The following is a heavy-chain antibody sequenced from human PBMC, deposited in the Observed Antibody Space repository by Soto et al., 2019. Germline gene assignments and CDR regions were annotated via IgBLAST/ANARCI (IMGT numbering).Heavy chain of an antibody. CDR3: ARLPKGSLVMA. D-gene: IGHD2-21*01. J-gene: IGHJ4*02. Sequence: LVESGGDLVYPGGSLRLSCVASGFRFSDHSMNWVRQAPGKGLQWISYISSNSDTTYYADSVKGRFTVSRDNAKNVLVLQMNSLIEDDTATYYCARLPKGSLVMAWCQGARVTVSS. V-gene: IGHV3-48*02. CDR2: ISSNSDTT. CDR1: GFRFSDHS.